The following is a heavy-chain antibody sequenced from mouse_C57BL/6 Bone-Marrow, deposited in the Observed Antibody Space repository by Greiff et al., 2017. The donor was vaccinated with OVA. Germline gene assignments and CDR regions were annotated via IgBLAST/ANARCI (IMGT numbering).Heavy chain of an antibody. J-gene: IGHJ3*01. Sequence: EVMLVESGGGLVKPGGSLQLSCAASGFTFSSYAMSWVRQTPEKRLEWVATISDGGSYTYYPDNVKGRFTISRDNAKNNLYLQMSHLKSEDTAMYYCARDDYYGSTWFAYWGQGTLVTVSA. CDR3: ARDDYYGSTWFAY. CDR2: ISDGGSYT. D-gene: IGHD1-1*01. V-gene: IGHV5-4*01. CDR1: GFTFSSYA.